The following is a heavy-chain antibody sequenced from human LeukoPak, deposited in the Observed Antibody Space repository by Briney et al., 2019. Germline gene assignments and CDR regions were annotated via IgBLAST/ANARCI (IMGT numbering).Heavy chain of an antibody. V-gene: IGHV1-69*05. CDR1: GGTFSSYA. D-gene: IGHD2-21*01. Sequence: SVKVSCKASGGTFSSYAISWVRQAPGQGLEWMGGIIPIFGTANYAQKFQGRVTMTRDTSISTAYMELSRLRSDDTAVYYCARGDQNAFDIWGQGTMVTVSS. J-gene: IGHJ3*02. CDR2: IIPIFGTA. CDR3: ARGDQNAFDI.